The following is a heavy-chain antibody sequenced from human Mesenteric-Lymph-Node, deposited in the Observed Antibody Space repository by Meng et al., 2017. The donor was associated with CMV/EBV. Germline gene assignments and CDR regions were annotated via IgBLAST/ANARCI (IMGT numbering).Heavy chain of an antibody. CDR1: GYTFTGHY. V-gene: IGHV1-2*02. CDR2: INPNRGGT. D-gene: IGHD6-19*01. CDR3: ARDLQWLVGTFFDP. J-gene: IGHJ5*02. Sequence: ASVKVSCKTSGYTFTGHYIHWVRQAPGQGLEWMGWINPNRGGTNFAQKFQGRVTMTRDTSINTAYMELSGLTSDDTAMYYCARDLQWLVGTFFDPWGQGTLVTVSS.